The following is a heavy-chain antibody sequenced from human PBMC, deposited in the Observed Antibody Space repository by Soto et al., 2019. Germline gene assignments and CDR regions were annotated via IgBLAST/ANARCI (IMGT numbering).Heavy chain of an antibody. V-gene: IGHV3-23*01. D-gene: IGHD6-13*01. CDR2: VSDSGGST. Sequence: EVQLLESGGGLVQPGGSLRLSCAASGFTFSSYAMSWVRQAPGKGLEYVSSVSDSGGSTYYADSVKGRFTMSRDSSKNMLYLRMNALRVEDTAIYYCAKGGLGQQLGLGDWGQGTLVTVSS. CDR1: GFTFSSYA. CDR3: AKGGLGQQLGLGD. J-gene: IGHJ4*02.